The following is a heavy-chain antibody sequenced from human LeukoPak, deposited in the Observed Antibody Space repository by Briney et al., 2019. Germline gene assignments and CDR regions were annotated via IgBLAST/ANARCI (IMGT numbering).Heavy chain of an antibody. CDR1: GGSISSSSYY. V-gene: IGHV4-39*07. Sequence: SETLSLTCTVSGGSISSSSYYWGWIRQPPEKGLEWIGSIYYSGSTNYNPSLKSRVTISVDTSKNQFSLKLSSVTAADTAVYYCARGGFTYSSGWYGLEYYFDYWGQGTLVTVSS. J-gene: IGHJ4*02. D-gene: IGHD6-19*01. CDR2: IYYSGST. CDR3: ARGGFTYSSGWYGLEYYFDY.